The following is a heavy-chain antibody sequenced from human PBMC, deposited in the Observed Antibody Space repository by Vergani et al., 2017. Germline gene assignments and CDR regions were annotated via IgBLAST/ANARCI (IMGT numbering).Heavy chain of an antibody. CDR3: AREYRLTMVRGVLGY. J-gene: IGHJ4*02. CDR1: GYTFTSYG. V-gene: IGHV1-18*01. D-gene: IGHD3-10*01. CDR2: ISAYNGNT. Sequence: QVQLVQSGAEVKKPGTSVKVSCKASGYTFTSYGISWVRQAPGQGLEWMGWISAYNGNTNYAQKLQGRVTMTTDTSTSTAYMELRSLRFDDTAVYYCAREYRLTMVRGVLGYWGQGTLVTVSS.